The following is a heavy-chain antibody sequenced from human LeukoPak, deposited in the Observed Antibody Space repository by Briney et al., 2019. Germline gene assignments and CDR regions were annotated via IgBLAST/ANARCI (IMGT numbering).Heavy chain of an antibody. J-gene: IGHJ4*02. V-gene: IGHV4-34*01. CDR1: GGSFSGYY. D-gene: IGHD5-24*01. CDR3: ARGKNGYSRFDY. Sequence: SETLSLTCAVYGGSFSGYYWSWIRHPPGKGLEWIGEINHSGSTNYNPSLKSRVTISVETSKNQFSLKLSSVTAADTAVYYCARGKNGYSRFDYWGQGTLVTVSS. CDR2: INHSGST.